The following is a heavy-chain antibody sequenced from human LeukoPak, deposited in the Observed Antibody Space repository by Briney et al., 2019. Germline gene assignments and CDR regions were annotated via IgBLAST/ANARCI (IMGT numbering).Heavy chain of an antibody. CDR1: GFTFSSYS. CDR2: ISSLSGTI. Sequence: GGSLRLSCAASGFTFSSYSMNWVRQAPGEGLEWVSYISSLSGTIYYADSVKGRFTISRDNAKNSLYLQMNSLRAEDTAVYYCARESYYDSSGYYSGYWGQGTLVTVSS. CDR3: ARESYYDSSGYYSGY. J-gene: IGHJ4*02. D-gene: IGHD3-22*01. V-gene: IGHV3-48*04.